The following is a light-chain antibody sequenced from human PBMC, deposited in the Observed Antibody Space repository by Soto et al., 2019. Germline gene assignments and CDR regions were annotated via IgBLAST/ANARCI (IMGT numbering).Light chain of an antibody. Sequence: DIQLTQSHSTLSASVGDRFTITCRASQTIDSWLAWYQQRPGKPPNLLIYKASTLASGVPSRFSASGSGTEFTLTINSLQPDDFATYYCQQYHIYSGTFGQGTKVDIK. V-gene: IGKV1-5*03. CDR3: QQYHIYSGT. CDR2: KAS. J-gene: IGKJ1*01. CDR1: QTIDSW.